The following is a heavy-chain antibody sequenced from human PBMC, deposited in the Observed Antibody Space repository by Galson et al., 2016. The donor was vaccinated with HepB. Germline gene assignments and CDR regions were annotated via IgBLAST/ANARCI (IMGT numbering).Heavy chain of an antibody. CDR3: ARDVQYAFDL. CDR2: ISANSGHT. CDR1: GNRFTRNG. V-gene: IGHV1-18*01. J-gene: IGHJ3*01. Sequence: SVKVSCKASGNRFTRNGISWVRQAPGQGLEWIGWISANSGHTNYAQKFQGRVPMTRDTSTSPAYMELRSLRHDDTAVYYCARDVQYAFDLWGQGTVVSVSS.